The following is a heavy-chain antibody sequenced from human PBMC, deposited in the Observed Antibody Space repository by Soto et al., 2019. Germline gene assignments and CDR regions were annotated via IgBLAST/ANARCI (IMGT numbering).Heavy chain of an antibody. V-gene: IGHV3-21*01. J-gene: IGHJ4*02. CDR2: ISSKSSYK. CDR3: ARDPLYCGCDCYFDF. D-gene: IGHD2-21*02. CDR1: GFTFSSYS. Sequence: EVQLVESGGDLVKPGGSLRLSCAASGFTFSSYSMSWVRQAPGKGLEWVSSISSKSSYKYFADSMKDRFTISRDNAKYSLYLQMSSLRVEDTAVYYCARDPLYCGCDCYFDFWGQGTLVTVSS.